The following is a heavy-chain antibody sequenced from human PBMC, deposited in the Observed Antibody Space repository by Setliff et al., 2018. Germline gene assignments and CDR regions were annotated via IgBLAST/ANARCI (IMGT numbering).Heavy chain of an antibody. J-gene: IGHJ5*02. CDR1: GDSISSRRNY. CDR3: ARGRNVAARLLDT. D-gene: IGHD6-6*01. V-gene: IGHV4-61*09. CDR2: IYTSWST. Sequence: PSETLSLTCTVSGDSISSRRNYWGWFRQPAGKELEWIGQIYTSWSTNYNPSLKSRVTISLDTSNNQVSLTLTSVTAADTAVYYCARGRNVAARLLDTWGQGTPVTVSS.